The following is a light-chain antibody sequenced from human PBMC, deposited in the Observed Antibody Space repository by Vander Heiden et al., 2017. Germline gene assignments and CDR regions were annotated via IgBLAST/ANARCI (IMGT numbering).Light chain of an antibody. Sequence: SYELTQPPSVSVSPGQTASITCSGDKLGDKYACWYQQKPGQSPGLGIYQDSKRPSGIPERFSGSNSGKTANLTISGTQAMDEADDYCQAWDSRTVVFGGGTKMTVL. J-gene: IGLJ2*01. CDR2: QDS. V-gene: IGLV3-1*01. CDR1: KLGDKY. CDR3: QAWDSRTVV.